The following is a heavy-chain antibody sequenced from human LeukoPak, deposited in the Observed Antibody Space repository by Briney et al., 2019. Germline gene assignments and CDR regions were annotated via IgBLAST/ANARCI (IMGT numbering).Heavy chain of an antibody. Sequence: GGSLRLSCAASGFTFGSYWMTWVRQAPGKGLEWVANINQDGSEKYYVDSVKGRFTISRDNSKNTLYLQMNSLRAEDTAVYYCAKKGNYGDPFDYYYYYYMDVWGKGTTVTVSS. J-gene: IGHJ6*03. CDR2: INQDGSEK. CDR3: AKKGNYGDPFDYYYYYYMDV. V-gene: IGHV3-7*01. D-gene: IGHD4-17*01. CDR1: GFTFGSYW.